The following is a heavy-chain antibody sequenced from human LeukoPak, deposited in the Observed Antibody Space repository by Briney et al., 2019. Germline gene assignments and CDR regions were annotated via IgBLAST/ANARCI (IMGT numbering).Heavy chain of an antibody. J-gene: IGHJ3*02. D-gene: IGHD3-10*01. V-gene: IGHV3-21*01. Sequence: PGGSLRLSCAASGFSFSSYAMNWVRQAPGKGLEWVSSISRSSAYIYYADSVKGRFTISRDNAKNSLYLQMNSLRAEDTAVYYCAGFPPYMARTDAFDIWGQGTMVTVSS. CDR2: ISRSSAYI. CDR1: GFSFSSYA. CDR3: AGFPPYMARTDAFDI.